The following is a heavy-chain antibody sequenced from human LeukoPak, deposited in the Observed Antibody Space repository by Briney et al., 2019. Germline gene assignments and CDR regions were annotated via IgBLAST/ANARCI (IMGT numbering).Heavy chain of an antibody. V-gene: IGHV1-69*04. J-gene: IGHJ4*02. Sequence: SVKVFCKASGGTFSMYAISWVRQAPGQGLEWMGRIVPFLNITNYAQKFQGRLTITADKVTRTAYMELSSLRSEDTAVYYCAREITMVRGVIAGDYWGQGTLVTVSS. CDR1: GGTFSMYA. CDR3: AREITMVRGVIAGDY. CDR2: IVPFLNIT. D-gene: IGHD3-10*01.